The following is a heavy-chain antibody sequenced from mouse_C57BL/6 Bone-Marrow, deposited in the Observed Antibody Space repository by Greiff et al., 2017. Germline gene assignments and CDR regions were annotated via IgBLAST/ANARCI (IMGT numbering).Heavy chain of an antibody. CDR3: ARSSQAGAWFAY. CDR1: GYTFTSYW. J-gene: IGHJ3*01. D-gene: IGHD3-2*02. CDR2: INPSSGYT. V-gene: IGHV1-7*01. Sequence: VQLQQSGAELAKPGASVKLSCKASGYTFTSYWMHWVKQRPGQGLEWIGYINPSSGYTKYNQKFKDKATLTPDKSSSTAYMQLSSLTYEDSAVYYCARSSQAGAWFAYWGQGTLVTVSA.